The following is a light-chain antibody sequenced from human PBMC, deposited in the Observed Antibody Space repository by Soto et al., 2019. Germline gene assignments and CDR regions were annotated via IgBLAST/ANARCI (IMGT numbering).Light chain of an antibody. J-gene: IGKJ1*01. CDR2: GAS. V-gene: IGKV3-15*01. CDR1: QSISAN. Sequence: EIVMTQSPATLSLSPGDRATLSCRASQSISANLAWYKQKPGQTPRLLIYGASTRASGVPAKVSGSGSGTEFTLPISSLKSEDFAVYYCQQYNNWPRTFGQGTKVDIK. CDR3: QQYNNWPRT.